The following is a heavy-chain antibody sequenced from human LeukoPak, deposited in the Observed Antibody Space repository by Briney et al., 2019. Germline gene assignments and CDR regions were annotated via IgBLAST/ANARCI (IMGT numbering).Heavy chain of an antibody. CDR1: GCAFSSYN. D-gene: IGHD6-25*01. CDR2: ISYTSNTI. Sequence: GGSLRLSCAASGCAFSSYNMNWVRQAPGKGLEWVSYISYTSNTIYYADSVKGRLAISRDNAKDSLYLQLSSLKTEDTAVYCCVRMTHSGNSFDHWGQGTLVIVSS. J-gene: IGHJ4*02. CDR3: VRMTHSGNSFDH. V-gene: IGHV3-48*04.